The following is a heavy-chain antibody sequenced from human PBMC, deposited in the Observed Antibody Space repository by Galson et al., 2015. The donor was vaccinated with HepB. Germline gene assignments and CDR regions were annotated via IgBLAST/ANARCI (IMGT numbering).Heavy chain of an antibody. CDR1: GPTFRKTW. CDR2: IKSSNDGGRI. J-gene: IGHJ4*02. Sequence: SLRLSCAVSGPTFRKTWMSWVRQTPGKGLEWIARIKSSNDGGRIDYVAPVKGRFTISRDDSENTVYPQMNSLKIEDSGVYYCTTDPRYWGQGTRVTVSS. CDR3: TTDPRY. V-gene: IGHV3-15*01.